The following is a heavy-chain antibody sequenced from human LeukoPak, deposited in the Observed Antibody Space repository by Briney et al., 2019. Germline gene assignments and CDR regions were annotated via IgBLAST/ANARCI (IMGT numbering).Heavy chain of an antibody. CDR3: ARTRPQYYYYGMDV. Sequence: PGRSLRLSCAASGFTFSSYDMHWVRQATGKGLEWVSAIGTAGDTYYPGSAKGRFTISRENAKNSLYLQMNSLRAGDTAVYYCARTRPQYYYYGMDVWGQGTTVTVSS. CDR1: GFTFSSYD. CDR2: IGTAGDT. V-gene: IGHV3-13*01. J-gene: IGHJ6*02.